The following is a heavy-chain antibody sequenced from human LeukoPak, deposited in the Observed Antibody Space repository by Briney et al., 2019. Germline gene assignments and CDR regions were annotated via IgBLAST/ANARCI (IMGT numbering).Heavy chain of an antibody. D-gene: IGHD6-6*01. CDR2: IYLSGSA. Sequence: SETLSLTCAVYRGSFSGYYWRWSCGPPGKGLEWRGEIYLSGSANYNPSLKSRVTISVDTSKIQFSLKLSSVTAADTAVYYCARGLAARPPYYFDCWGPGTLVTSSS. CDR3: ARGLAARPPYYFDC. J-gene: IGHJ4*02. CDR1: RGSFSGYY. V-gene: IGHV4-34*01.